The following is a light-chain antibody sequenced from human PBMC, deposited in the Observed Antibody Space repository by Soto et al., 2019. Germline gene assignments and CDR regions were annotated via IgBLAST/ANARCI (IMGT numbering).Light chain of an antibody. V-gene: IGLV2-23*02. Sequence: QSALTQPASVSGSPGQSITISCTGTSSDVGSYNLVSWYQQHPGKAPKLMIYAVSKRTSGVSNRFSGSKSGNTASLTISGLQAEDEAYYYCGSYAGSSTFVFGGGTKLTVL. CDR1: SSDVGSYNL. CDR3: GSYAGSSTFV. J-gene: IGLJ3*02. CDR2: AVS.